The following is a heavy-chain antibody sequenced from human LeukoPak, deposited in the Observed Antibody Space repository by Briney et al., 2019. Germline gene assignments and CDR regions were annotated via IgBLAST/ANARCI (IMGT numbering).Heavy chain of an antibody. D-gene: IGHD4-17*01. J-gene: IGHJ5*02. CDR1: GFTFSSYA. CDR3: AKGHGDNNWFDP. V-gene: IGHV3-23*01. CDR2: ISGSGGST. Sequence: GGSLRLSCAASGFTFSSYAMSWVRQAPGKRLEWVSAISGSGGSTYYADSVKGRFTISRDNSKNTLYLQMNSLRAEDTAVYYCAKGHGDNNWFDPWGQGTLVTVSS.